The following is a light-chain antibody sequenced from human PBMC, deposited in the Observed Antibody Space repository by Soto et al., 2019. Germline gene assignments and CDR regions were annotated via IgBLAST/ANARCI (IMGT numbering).Light chain of an antibody. J-gene: IGLJ2*01. CDR1: KIGNKN. CDR3: QMWDNSTVV. CDR2: RDT. V-gene: IGLV3-9*01. Sequence: SYELTQPLSVSVALGQTATITCGGNKIGNKNVHWCQQKPGQAPVLVIYRDTNRPSGIPERFSGSNSGNTATLTISRAQAGDEADYYCQMWDNSTVVFGGGTMLTVL.